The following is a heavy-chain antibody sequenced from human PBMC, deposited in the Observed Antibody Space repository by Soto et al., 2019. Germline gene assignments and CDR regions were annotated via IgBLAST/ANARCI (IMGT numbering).Heavy chain of an antibody. CDR1: GFSFSSES. J-gene: IGHJ6*02. V-gene: IGHV3-64D*06. D-gene: IGHD4-4*01. Sequence: GGSLRLSCAGSGFSFSSESMHWVRQAPGKGLEYVAAISFDGGSTYYADSVKGRFTISRDNSKNTVYLQMSSLRPDDTAVYYCGKWPYKDYTDYTYGVGVWGQGTTVTVSS. CDR2: ISFDGGST. CDR3: GKWPYKDYTDYTYGVGV.